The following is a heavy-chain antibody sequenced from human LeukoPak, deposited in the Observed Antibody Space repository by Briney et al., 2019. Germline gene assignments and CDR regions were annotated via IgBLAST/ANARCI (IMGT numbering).Heavy chain of an antibody. Sequence: ASVKVSCKASGYTFTSYYMHWVRQAPGQGLEWMGIINPSGGSTSYAQKFQGRVTMTRDTSTSTAYMELRSLRSDDTAVYYCARGTYGNDAFDIWGQGTMVTVSS. CDR1: GYTFTSYY. D-gene: IGHD3-10*01. CDR2: INPSGGST. J-gene: IGHJ3*02. CDR3: ARGTYGNDAFDI. V-gene: IGHV1-46*01.